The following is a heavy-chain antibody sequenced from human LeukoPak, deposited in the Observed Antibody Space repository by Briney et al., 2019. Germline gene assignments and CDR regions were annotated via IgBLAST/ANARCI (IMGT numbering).Heavy chain of an antibody. CDR1: GFTFDDYA. CDR2: ISWNSGSI. D-gene: IGHD2-2*01. Sequence: PGGSLRLSCAASGFTFDDYAMHWVRQAPGKGLEWVSGISWNSGSIGYADSVKGRFTISRDNAKSSLYLQMNSLRAEDTALYYCAKARLGYCSSTSCYGSGGLDYWGQGTLVTVSS. V-gene: IGHV3-9*01. CDR3: AKARLGYCSSTSCYGSGGLDY. J-gene: IGHJ4*02.